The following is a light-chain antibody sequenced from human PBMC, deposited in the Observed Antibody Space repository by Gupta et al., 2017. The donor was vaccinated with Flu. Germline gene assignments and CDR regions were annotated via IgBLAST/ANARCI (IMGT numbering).Light chain of an antibody. V-gene: IGLV7-43*01. CDR3: LLYYGGVWV. J-gene: IGLJ3*02. CDR1: TGTVTSGYY. Sequence: QTVVTQEPSLTVSPGGTVTLTCASSTGTVTSGYYPNWFQQKPGQAPRPLIYSTSNKHSWTPARFSGSLLGGKAALTLSGVQTEDEAEYYCLLYYGGVWVFGGGTKLTVL. CDR2: STS.